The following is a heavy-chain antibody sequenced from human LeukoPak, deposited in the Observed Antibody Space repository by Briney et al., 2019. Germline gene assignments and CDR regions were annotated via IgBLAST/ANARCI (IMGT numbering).Heavy chain of an antibody. Sequence: SETLSLTCSVSGYSISSGFYWGWIRPPPGKGLEWVGTIFHSGSTYYNSSLKSRVTISVATSKNQFSLKLSSVTAADTAVYFCARANYYDSSGYSRGAFDIWAQGTMVTVSS. CDR1: GYSISSGFY. D-gene: IGHD3-22*01. V-gene: IGHV4-38-2*02. CDR2: IFHSGST. J-gene: IGHJ3*02. CDR3: ARANYYDSSGYSRGAFDI.